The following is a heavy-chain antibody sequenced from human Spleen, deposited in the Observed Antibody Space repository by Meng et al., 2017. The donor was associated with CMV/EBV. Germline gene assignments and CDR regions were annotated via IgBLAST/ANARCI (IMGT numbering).Heavy chain of an antibody. Sequence: CKVSGNTFTGYYMHWVRQAAGQGLEGMGWINPKSGGTSYAQKVQGRVTMTRDTSISTAYMELSRLRFDDTAVYYCARGGSYRKEFDPWGQGTLVTVSS. J-gene: IGHJ5*02. CDR2: INPKSGGT. CDR1: GNTFTGYY. CDR3: ARGGSYRKEFDP. V-gene: IGHV1-2*02. D-gene: IGHD5-12*01.